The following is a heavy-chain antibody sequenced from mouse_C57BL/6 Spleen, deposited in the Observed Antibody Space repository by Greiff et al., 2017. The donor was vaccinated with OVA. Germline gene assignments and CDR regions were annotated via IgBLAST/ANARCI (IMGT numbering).Heavy chain of an antibody. D-gene: IGHD2-5*01. Sequence: QVQLQQPGAELVRPGTSVKLSCKASGYTFTSYWMHWVKQRPGQGLEWIGVIDPSDSYTNYNQKFKGKATLTVDTSSSTAYMQLSSLTSEDSAVYYCARYDSNYVYAMDYWGQGTSVTVSS. J-gene: IGHJ4*01. CDR2: IDPSDSYT. CDR3: ARYDSNYVYAMDY. CDR1: GYTFTSYW. V-gene: IGHV1-59*01.